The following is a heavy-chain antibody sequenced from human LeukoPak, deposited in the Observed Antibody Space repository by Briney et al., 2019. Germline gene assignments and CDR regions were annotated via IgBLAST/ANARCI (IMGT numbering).Heavy chain of an antibody. Sequence: GGSLRLSCAASGFTFSSYGMHWVRQAPGKGLERVAFIRYDGSNKYYADSVKDRFTISGDNSKNTLYLQMNSLRAEDTAVYYCAKERDTAMVTIDYWGQGTLVTVSS. V-gene: IGHV3-30*02. D-gene: IGHD5-18*01. CDR3: AKERDTAMVTIDY. CDR1: GFTFSSYG. CDR2: IRYDGSNK. J-gene: IGHJ4*02.